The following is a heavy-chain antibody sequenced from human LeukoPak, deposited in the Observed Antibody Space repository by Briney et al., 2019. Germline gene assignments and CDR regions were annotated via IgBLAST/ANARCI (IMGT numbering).Heavy chain of an antibody. Sequence: SETLSLTCTVSGGSISSSSYYWGRIRQPPGKGLEWIGSIYYSGSTYYNPSLKSRVTISVDTSKHQFSLKLSSVTAADTAVYYCASLTIFGVVIHDYWGQGTLVTVSS. CDR3: ASLTIFGVVIHDY. CDR1: GGSISSSSYY. D-gene: IGHD3-3*01. V-gene: IGHV4-39*01. CDR2: IYYSGST. J-gene: IGHJ4*02.